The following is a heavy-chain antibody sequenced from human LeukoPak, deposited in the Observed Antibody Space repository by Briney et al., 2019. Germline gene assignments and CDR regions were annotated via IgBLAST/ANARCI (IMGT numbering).Heavy chain of an antibody. CDR2: IYYSGST. J-gene: IGHJ4*02. V-gene: IGHV4-39*07. CDR3: ARVDYYDSSGYSFKFDY. D-gene: IGHD3-22*01. Sequence: PSETLSLTCTVSGGSISSSSYYWGWIRQPPVKGLEWIGSIYYSGSTYYNPSLKSRVTISVDTSKNQFSLKLSSVTAADTAVYYCARVDYYDSSGYSFKFDYWGQGTLVTVSS. CDR1: GGSISSSSYY.